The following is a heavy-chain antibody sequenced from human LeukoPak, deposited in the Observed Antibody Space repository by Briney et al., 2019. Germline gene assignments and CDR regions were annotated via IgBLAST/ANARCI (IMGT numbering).Heavy chain of an antibody. CDR1: GSTFSSYA. J-gene: IGHJ5*02. V-gene: IGHV3-30-3*01. D-gene: IGHD2-2*01. Sequence: GGSLRLSCAASGSTFSSYAIYWVRQAAGKGLEWVAAISYDGSNKYYADSVKGRFTISRDNSKNTLYLQMNSLRAEDTAVYYCARAVGCSSTSCRSNWFDLWGQGTLITVSS. CDR2: ISYDGSNK. CDR3: ARAVGCSSTSCRSNWFDL.